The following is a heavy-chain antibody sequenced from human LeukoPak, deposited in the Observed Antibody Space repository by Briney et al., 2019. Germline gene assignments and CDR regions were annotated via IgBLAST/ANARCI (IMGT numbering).Heavy chain of an antibody. Sequence: PGGSLRLSCAASGFTFSSYSMNWVRQAPGKGLEWVSSISSSSSYIYYADSVKGRFTISRDNAKNSLYLQMNSLRAEDTAVYYCARENTVTGLSFDYWGQGTLVTVSS. CDR3: ARENTVTGLSFDY. CDR2: ISSSSSYI. J-gene: IGHJ4*02. CDR1: GFTFSSYS. D-gene: IGHD4-11*01. V-gene: IGHV3-21*01.